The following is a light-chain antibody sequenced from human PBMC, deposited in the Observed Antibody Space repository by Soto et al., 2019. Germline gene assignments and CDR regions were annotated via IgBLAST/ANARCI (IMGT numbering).Light chain of an antibody. V-gene: IGKV3-11*01. CDR1: QSVSSY. J-gene: IGKJ5*01. CDR2: DAS. CDR3: QQRSNWPPIT. Sequence: EIVFTQSPATLSLSPGERATLYCRASQSVSSYLAWYQQKPGQAPRLLIYDASNRATGIPARFSGSGSGTDFTLTISSLEPEDFAVYYCQQRSNWPPITFGQGTRLEI.